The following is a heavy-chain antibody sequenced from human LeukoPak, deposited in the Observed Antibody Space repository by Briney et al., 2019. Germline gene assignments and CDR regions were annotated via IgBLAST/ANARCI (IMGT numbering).Heavy chain of an antibody. D-gene: IGHD2-15*01. V-gene: IGHV4-34*01. CDR3: ARGAHRSGGSCRYRGFFDY. CDR1: GGSFSGYY. CDR2: INHSGST. Sequence: SETLSLTCAVYGGSFSGYYWSWIRQPPGKGLEWIGEINHSGSTNYNPSLKSRVTISVDTSKNQFSLKLSSVTAADTAVYYCARGAHRSGGSCRYRGFFDYWGQGTLVTVSS. J-gene: IGHJ4*02.